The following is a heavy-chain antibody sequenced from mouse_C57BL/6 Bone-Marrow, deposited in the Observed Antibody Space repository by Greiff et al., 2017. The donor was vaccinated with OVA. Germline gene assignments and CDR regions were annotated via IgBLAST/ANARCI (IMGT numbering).Heavy chain of an antibody. D-gene: IGHD2-1*01. CDR2: IDPGPGGT. Sequence: SGAELVRPGASVTLSCKVSGYTFTDYEMHWVQQTPVHGLEWIGAIDPGPGGTAYNQKFKGKAIMTADKSSSTAYMERRSLTSEDSAVDCGTRVYGNYYAMDYWGQGTTVTGSS. J-gene: IGHJ4*01. CDR1: GYTFTDYE. CDR3: TRVYGNYYAMDY. V-gene: IGHV1-15*01.